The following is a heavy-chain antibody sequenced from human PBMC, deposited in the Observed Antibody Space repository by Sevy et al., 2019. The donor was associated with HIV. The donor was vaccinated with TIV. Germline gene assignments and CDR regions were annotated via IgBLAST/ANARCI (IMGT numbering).Heavy chain of an antibody. Sequence: GGSLRLSCAASGFTFSSYGMHWVRQAPGKGLEWVAVISYDGSNKYYADSVKGRFTISRDNSKNTLYLQMNSLRAEDTAVYYCAKDRIYYGSGSPQRRLYYGMDVWGQGTTVTVSS. V-gene: IGHV3-30*18. CDR3: AKDRIYYGSGSPQRRLYYGMDV. CDR2: ISYDGSNK. D-gene: IGHD3-10*01. J-gene: IGHJ6*02. CDR1: GFTFSSYG.